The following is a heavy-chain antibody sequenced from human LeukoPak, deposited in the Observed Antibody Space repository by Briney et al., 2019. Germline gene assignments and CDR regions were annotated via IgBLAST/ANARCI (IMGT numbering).Heavy chain of an antibody. Sequence: GGSLRLSCAASGFTFSSYSMNWVRQAPGKGLEWVSSVSSSSSYIYYADSVKGRFTISRDNAKNSLYLQMNSLRAEDTAVYYCARVGYSMFYGMDVWGQGTTVTVSS. J-gene: IGHJ6*02. CDR1: GFTFSSYS. V-gene: IGHV3-21*01. CDR2: VSSSSSYI. D-gene: IGHD2-15*01. CDR3: ARVGYSMFYGMDV.